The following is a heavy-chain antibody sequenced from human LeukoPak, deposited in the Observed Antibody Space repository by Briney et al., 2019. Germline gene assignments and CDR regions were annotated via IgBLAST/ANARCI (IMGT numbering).Heavy chain of an antibody. CDR1: GASISSYY. V-gene: IGHV4-59*01. J-gene: IGHJ4*02. D-gene: IGHD6-13*01. Sequence: SETLSLTCTVSGASISSYYWSWIRQPPGKGLEWIGYIYYSGSTNYNPSLKSRVTISVDTSKNQFSLKLSSVTAADTAVYYCARGGSSWYQYYFDYWGQGTLVTVSS. CDR2: IYYSGST. CDR3: ARGGSSWYQYYFDY.